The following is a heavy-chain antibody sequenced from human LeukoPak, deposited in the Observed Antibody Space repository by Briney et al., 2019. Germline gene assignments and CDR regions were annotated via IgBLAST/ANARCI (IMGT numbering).Heavy chain of an antibody. Sequence: SETLSLTCTVSGGSISGYYWSWNRQSPGKGLEWIGYIYNSGSTKYNPSLQSRVTISVDTSKNQFSLNLSSVTAADTAVYYCARYGSGTYPRFDYWGQGTLVTVSS. CDR2: IYNSGST. CDR3: ARYGSGTYPRFDY. D-gene: IGHD3-10*01. J-gene: IGHJ4*02. CDR1: GGSISGYY. V-gene: IGHV4-59*08.